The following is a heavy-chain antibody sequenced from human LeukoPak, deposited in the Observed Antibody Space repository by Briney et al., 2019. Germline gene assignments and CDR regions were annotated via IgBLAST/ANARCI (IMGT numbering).Heavy chain of an antibody. V-gene: IGHV1-18*01. D-gene: IGHD1-26*01. CDR1: GYTFTSYG. CDR2: ISAYNGNT. CDR3: ARDGKWELGAFDI. J-gene: IGHJ3*02. Sequence: ASVKVSCKASGYTFTSYGISWVRQAPGQGLEWMGWISAYNGNTNYAQKLQGRVTMTTDTSTSTAYTELRSLRSGDTAVYYCARDGKWELGAFDIWGQGTMVTVSS.